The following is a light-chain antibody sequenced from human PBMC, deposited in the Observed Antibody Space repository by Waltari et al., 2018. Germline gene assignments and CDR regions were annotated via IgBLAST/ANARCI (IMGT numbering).Light chain of an antibody. V-gene: IGKV1-5*03. CDR2: KAS. CDR3: QQYTSYSPYT. J-gene: IGKJ2*01. CDR1: QSISSW. Sequence: DIQMTQSPSTLSASVGDRVPITCRASQSISSWLAWYQQKPGKAPKLLIYKASTLESGVPSRFSGSGSGTEITLTISSLQPDDFVTYYCQQYTSYSPYTFGQGTKLEIK.